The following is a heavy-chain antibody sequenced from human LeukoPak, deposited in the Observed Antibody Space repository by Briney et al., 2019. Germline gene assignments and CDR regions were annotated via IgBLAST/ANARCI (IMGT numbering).Heavy chain of an antibody. J-gene: IGHJ4*02. CDR1: GFTFSSYG. D-gene: IGHD3-3*01. V-gene: IGHV3-33*01. CDR3: ATWYYDFWSGYFTFDY. CDR2: IWYDGSNK. Sequence: GGSLRLSCAASGFTFSSYGMHWVRQAPGKGLEWVAVIWYDGSNKYYADSVKGRFTISRDNSKNTLDLQMNSLRAEDTAVYYCATWYYDFWSGYFTFDYWGQGTLVTVSS.